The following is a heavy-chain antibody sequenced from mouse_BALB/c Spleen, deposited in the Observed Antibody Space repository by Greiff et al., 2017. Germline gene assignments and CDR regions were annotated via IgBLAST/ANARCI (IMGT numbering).Heavy chain of an antibody. CDR3: AKYGNYGDAMDY. V-gene: IGHV1-26*01. CDR1: GYSFTGYT. D-gene: IGHD2-10*02. J-gene: IGHJ4*01. CDR2: INPYNGGT. Sequence: LVEPGASMKISCKASGYSFTGYTMNWVKQSHGKNLEWIGLINPYNGGTSYNQKFKGKATLTVDKSSSTAYMELLSLTSEDSAVYYCAKYGNYGDAMDYWGQGTSVTVSS.